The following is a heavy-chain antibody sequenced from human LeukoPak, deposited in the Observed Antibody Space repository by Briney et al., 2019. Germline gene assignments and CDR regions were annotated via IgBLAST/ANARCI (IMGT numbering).Heavy chain of an antibody. D-gene: IGHD2-2*01. Sequence: SSVKVSCKASGGTFSSYAISWVRQAPGQGLEWMGGIIPIFGTANYAQKFQGRVTITADESTSTAYMELSSLRSEDTAVYYCARDLRTLWDIVVVPAAASGQGTLVTVSS. CDR2: IIPIFGTA. CDR1: GGTFSSYA. V-gene: IGHV1-69*01. CDR3: ARDLRTLWDIVVVPAAA. J-gene: IGHJ5*02.